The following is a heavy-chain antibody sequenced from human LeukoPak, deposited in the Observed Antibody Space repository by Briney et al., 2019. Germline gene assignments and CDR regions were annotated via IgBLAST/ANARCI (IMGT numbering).Heavy chain of an antibody. D-gene: IGHD3-3*01. J-gene: IGHJ4*02. CDR3: ARDLIRLRFLEWAFDY. V-gene: IGHV3-48*03. CDR2: ISSSGSTI. CDR1: GFTFSSYE. Sequence: GGSLRLSCAASGFTFSSYEMNWVRQAPGKGLEWVSYISSSGSTIYYADSVKGRFTISRDNAKNSLYLQMNSLRAEDTAVYYCARDLIRLRFLEWAFDYWGQGTLVTVSS.